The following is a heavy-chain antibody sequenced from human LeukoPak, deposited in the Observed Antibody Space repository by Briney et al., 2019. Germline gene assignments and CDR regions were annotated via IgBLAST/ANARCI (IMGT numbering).Heavy chain of an antibody. J-gene: IGHJ3*02. CDR3: ARNLWFGESSDAFDM. D-gene: IGHD3-10*01. CDR1: GYTFTGYY. V-gene: IGHV1-2*02. Sequence: GASVKVSCKGFGYTFTGYYMHWVRQAPGQGLECMGWINPNSGGTNYAQKFQGRVTMTRDTSISTAYMEMGRLRSDDTAVYYCARNLWFGESSDAFDMWGQGTMVTVSS. CDR2: INPNSGGT.